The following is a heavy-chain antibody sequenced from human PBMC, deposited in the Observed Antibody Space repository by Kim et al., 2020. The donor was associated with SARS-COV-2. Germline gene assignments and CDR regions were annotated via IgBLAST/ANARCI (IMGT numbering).Heavy chain of an antibody. J-gene: IGHJ4*02. CDR3: ARGEGIDIVVVPAATDY. CDR2: INPNSGGT. Sequence: ASVKVSCKASGYTFTGYYMHWVRQAPGQGLEWMGWINPNSGGTNYAQKFQGWVTMTRDTSISTAYMELSRLRSDDTAVYYCARGEGIDIVVVPAATDYWGQGTLVTVSS. D-gene: IGHD2-2*01. CDR1: GYTFTGYY. V-gene: IGHV1-2*04.